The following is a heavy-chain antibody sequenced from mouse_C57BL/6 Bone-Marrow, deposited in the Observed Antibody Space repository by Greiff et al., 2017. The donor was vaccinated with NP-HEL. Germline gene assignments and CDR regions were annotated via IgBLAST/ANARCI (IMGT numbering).Heavy chain of an antibody. CDR2: ISSGGSYT. CDR3: ARRSPFDY. Sequence: EVQLVESGGDLVKPGGSLKLSCAASGFTFSSYGMSWVRQTPDKRLEWVATISSGGSYTYYPDSVKGRFTISRDNAKNTLYLHMSSLKSEDTAMYYCARRSPFDYWGQGTTLTVSS. CDR1: GFTFSSYG. V-gene: IGHV5-6*01. J-gene: IGHJ2*01.